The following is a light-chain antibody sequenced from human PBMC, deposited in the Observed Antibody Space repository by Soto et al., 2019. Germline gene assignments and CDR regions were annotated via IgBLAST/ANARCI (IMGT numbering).Light chain of an antibody. CDR1: SSDVGGYNY. CDR2: EVT. J-gene: IGLJ2*01. CDR3: SSYTSSALLL. Sequence: QSALTQPASVSGSPGQSITISCTGTSSDVGGYNYVSWYQQHPGKAPKLIIYEVTYRPSGVSNRFSGSKSGNTASLTISGLQAEDEADHYCSSYTSSALLLFGGGTKVTVL. V-gene: IGLV2-14*01.